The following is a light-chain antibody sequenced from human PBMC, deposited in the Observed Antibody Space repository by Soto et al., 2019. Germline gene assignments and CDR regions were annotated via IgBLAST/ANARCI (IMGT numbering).Light chain of an antibody. V-gene: IGKV1-39*01. CDR3: QQSSNSPMYT. CDR2: AAS. Sequence: DIQMTQSPSSLSASVGDRVTITCRASQSIAYYLSWFQQKPGKAPKLLIYAASSLQSGVPSRFSRSGSGTDFTLTISSLQPEDFATYYCQQSSNSPMYTFGQGTKLYVK. CDR1: QSIAYY. J-gene: IGKJ2*01.